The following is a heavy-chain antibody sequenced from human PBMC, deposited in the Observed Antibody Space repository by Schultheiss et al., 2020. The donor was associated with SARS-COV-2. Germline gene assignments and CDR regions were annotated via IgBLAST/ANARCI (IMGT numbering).Heavy chain of an antibody. V-gene: IGHV4-38-2*02. CDR2: IYYSGST. CDR3: ARELDYGDSSLDY. CDR1: GGSISSGYY. Sequence: SETLSLTCTVSGGSISSGYYWGWIRQPPGKGLEWIGYIYYSGSTYYNPSLKSRVTISVDTSKNQFSLKLSSVTAADTAVYYCARELDYGDSSLDYWGQGTLVTVSS. J-gene: IGHJ4*02. D-gene: IGHD4-17*01.